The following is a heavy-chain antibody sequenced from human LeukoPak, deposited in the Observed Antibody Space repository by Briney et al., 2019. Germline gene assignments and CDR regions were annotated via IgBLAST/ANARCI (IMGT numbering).Heavy chain of an antibody. Sequence: PGGSLRLSCAASGFTFSSYSMSWVRQAPGKGLEWVANIKQDGSEKYYVDSVKGRFTISRDNAKNSLYLQMNSLRAEDTAVYYCARARSYDYWGQGTLVTVSS. CDR1: GFTFSSYS. V-gene: IGHV3-7*01. CDR3: ARARSYDY. J-gene: IGHJ4*02. CDR2: IKQDGSEK. D-gene: IGHD3-10*01.